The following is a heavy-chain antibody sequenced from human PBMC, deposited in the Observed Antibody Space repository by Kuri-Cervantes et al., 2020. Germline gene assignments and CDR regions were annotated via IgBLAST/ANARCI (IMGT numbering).Heavy chain of an antibody. V-gene: IGHV1-46*01. CDR1: GYTFTSYY. CDR2: INPSGGST. Sequence: ASVKVSCKASGYTFTSYYMHWVRQAPGQGLEWMGIINPSGGSTSYAQKFQGRVTMTRDTSTSTVYMELSSLRSEDTAVYYCARGSKRGPGSSTSHQTRYYYYYMDVWGKGTTVTDSS. CDR3: ARGSKRGPGSSTSHQTRYYYYYMDV. D-gene: IGHD2-2*01. J-gene: IGHJ6*03.